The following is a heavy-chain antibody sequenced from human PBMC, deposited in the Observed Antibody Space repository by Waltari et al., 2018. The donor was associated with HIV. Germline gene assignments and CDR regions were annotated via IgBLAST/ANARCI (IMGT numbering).Heavy chain of an antibody. D-gene: IGHD2-8*02. CDR1: GFSVRNNY. Sequence: EVRLVESGGGSIQPGGSLRLSCAASGFSVRNNYLSWVRQTPGRGLEWVSGVYSGGGTEYADSVSGRFTISRDTSGNTLYLQMHSLRAEDTAVYYCAMTPPAGTGGYPGYFQHWGQGTLVTVSS. J-gene: IGHJ1*01. CDR2: VYSGGGT. CDR3: AMTPPAGTGGYPGYFQH. V-gene: IGHV3-53*01.